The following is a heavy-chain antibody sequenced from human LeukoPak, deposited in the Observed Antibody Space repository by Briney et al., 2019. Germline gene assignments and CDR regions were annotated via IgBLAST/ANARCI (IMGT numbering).Heavy chain of an antibody. V-gene: IGHV3-48*02. J-gene: IGHJ4*02. CDR1: GFTFRSYG. Sequence: GRSLRLSCAASGFTFRSYGMHWVRQVPGKGLEWVSYISSGSSTIYYADSVKGRFTLSRDNAKNSLYLQMNSLRDEDTAVYYCARDLFIAVAGTSYWGQGTLVTVSS. D-gene: IGHD6-19*01. CDR3: ARDLFIAVAGTSY. CDR2: ISSGSSTI.